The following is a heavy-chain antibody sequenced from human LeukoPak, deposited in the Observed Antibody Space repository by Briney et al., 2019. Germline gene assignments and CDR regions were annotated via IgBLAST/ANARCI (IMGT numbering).Heavy chain of an antibody. CDR1: GGSIRSSRDY. J-gene: IGHJ4*02. CDR2: NYYSGST. Sequence: SETLSLTCTVSGGSIRSSRDYWGSGRQPPGKGLDCIGSNYYSGSTYCTPSLKSRVTISVDTSKNQLSLKLSSVTAADTAVYYCARGGIAAAGTAPMRYWGQGTLVTVSS. D-gene: IGHD6-13*01. CDR3: ARGGIAAAGTAPMRY. V-gene: IGHV4-39*01.